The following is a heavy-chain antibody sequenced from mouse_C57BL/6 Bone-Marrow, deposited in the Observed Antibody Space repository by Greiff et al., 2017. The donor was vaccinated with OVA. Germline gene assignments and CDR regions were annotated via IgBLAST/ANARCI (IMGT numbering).Heavy chain of an antibody. CDR3: ARSREFITTVVANFDY. CDR1: GYAFSSSW. D-gene: IGHD1-1*01. J-gene: IGHJ2*01. CDR2: IYPGDGDT. Sequence: QVQLKQSGPELVKPGASVKISCKASGYAFSSSWMNWVKQRPGKGLEWIGRIYPGDGDTNYNGKFKGKATLTADKSSSTAYMQLSSLTSEDSAVYFCARSREFITTVVANFDYWGQGTTLTVSS. V-gene: IGHV1-82*01.